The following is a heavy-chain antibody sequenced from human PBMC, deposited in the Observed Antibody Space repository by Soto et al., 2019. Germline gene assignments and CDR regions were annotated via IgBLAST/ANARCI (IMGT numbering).Heavy chain of an antibody. CDR2: ISWNSGSI. CDR3: AKEKLVPAAMQGYYYYGMDV. Sequence: EVQLVESGGGLVQPGRSLRLSCAASGFTFEDYAMHWVRQAPGKGLEWVSGISWNSGSIGYADSVKGRFTISRDNAKNSLYLQMNSLRAEDTALYYCAKEKLVPAAMQGYYYYGMDVWGQGTTVTVSS. J-gene: IGHJ6*02. CDR1: GFTFEDYA. D-gene: IGHD2-2*01. V-gene: IGHV3-9*01.